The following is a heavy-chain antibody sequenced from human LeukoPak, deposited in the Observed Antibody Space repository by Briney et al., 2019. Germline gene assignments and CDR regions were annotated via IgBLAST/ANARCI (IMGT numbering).Heavy chain of an antibody. CDR3: ARVLILKTTLTPYYFDY. CDR1: GGSFSGYY. Sequence: SETLSLTCAVYGGSFSGYYWSWIRQPPGKGLEWIGYIYYSGSTDYNPSLKSRVTISVDTSKNQFSLKLSSVTAADTAVYYCARVLILKTTLTPYYFDYWGQGTLVTVSS. V-gene: IGHV4-59*01. J-gene: IGHJ4*02. CDR2: IYYSGST. D-gene: IGHD4-17*01.